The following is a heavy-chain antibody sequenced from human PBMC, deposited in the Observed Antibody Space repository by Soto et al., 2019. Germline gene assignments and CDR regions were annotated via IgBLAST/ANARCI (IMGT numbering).Heavy chain of an antibody. CDR2: IYYSGST. J-gene: IGHJ6*03. V-gene: IGHV4-39*01. D-gene: IGHD2-2*01. CDR3: ARLNCSSTSCFLYYYYYMDV. CDR1: GGSISSSSYY. Sequence: QLQLQESGPGLVKPSETLSLTCTVSGGSISSSSYYWGWIRQPPGKGLEWIGSIYYSGSTYYNPYLKRRVTIPVDRYKRQFSLKLRSVTAADTAVYYCARLNCSSTSCFLYYYYYMDVWGKGTTVTVSS.